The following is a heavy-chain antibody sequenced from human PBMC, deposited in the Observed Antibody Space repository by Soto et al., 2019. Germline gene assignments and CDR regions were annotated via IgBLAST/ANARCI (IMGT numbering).Heavy chain of an antibody. D-gene: IGHD3-3*01. J-gene: IGHJ4*02. Sequence: PGGSLRLSCAASGFTFSSYGMQWVRQSPGKGLEGVAVISYDGSNKYYADSGQGRFTISRDNSKNTLYLQMNSRRAEDTAVYYCSKDWSHTSNFDYWGQGTLVTVSS. CDR3: SKDWSHTSNFDY. CDR1: GFTFSSYG. V-gene: IGHV3-30*18. CDR2: ISYDGSNK.